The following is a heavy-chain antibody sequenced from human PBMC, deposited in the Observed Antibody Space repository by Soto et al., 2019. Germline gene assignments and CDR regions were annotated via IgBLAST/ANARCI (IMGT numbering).Heavy chain of an antibody. CDR1: GFTFSDYG. CDR3: ARVDFGGNSYYFDY. J-gene: IGHJ4*02. Sequence: SCVASGFTFSDYGIHWVRQAPDKGLEWVAVVWFDGSIQYYGDSVKGRFTISRDNSNNTVDLQMNNLRAEDTAVYYCARVDFGGNSYYFDYWGQGTPVTVSS. CDR2: VWFDGSIQ. D-gene: IGHD1-7*01. V-gene: IGHV3-33*01.